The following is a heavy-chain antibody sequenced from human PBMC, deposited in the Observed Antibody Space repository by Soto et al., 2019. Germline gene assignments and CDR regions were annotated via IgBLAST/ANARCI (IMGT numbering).Heavy chain of an antibody. Sequence: PGGSLRLSCDVSGLTVSTNYMRWVRQAPGKGLEWVSGIYNDGRTYYADSVKGRFTISRDLSKNTVYLQMNYLRAEDTAVYYCNTNLLLGEPPFRPVREWFDPWGQGTLVTVSS. CDR3: NTNLLLGEPPFRPVREWFDP. J-gene: IGHJ5*02. CDR1: GLTVSTNY. CDR2: IYNDGRT. D-gene: IGHD3-16*01. V-gene: IGHV3-66*01.